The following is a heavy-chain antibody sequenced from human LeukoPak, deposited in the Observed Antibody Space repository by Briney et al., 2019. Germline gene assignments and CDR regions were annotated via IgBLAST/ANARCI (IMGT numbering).Heavy chain of an antibody. CDR2: IYYSGNT. J-gene: IGHJ4*02. V-gene: IGHV4-59*01. D-gene: IGHD2-2*01. CDR3: ARVEGYCSSTSYYELIDY. Sequence: PSETLSLTCTVSGGSISSYYWSWIRQPPGKGLEWIGYIYYSGNTNYNPSLKSRVTISVDTSKNQFSLKLSSVTAADTAVYYCARVEGYCSSTSYYELIDYWGQGTLVTVSS. CDR1: GGSISSYY.